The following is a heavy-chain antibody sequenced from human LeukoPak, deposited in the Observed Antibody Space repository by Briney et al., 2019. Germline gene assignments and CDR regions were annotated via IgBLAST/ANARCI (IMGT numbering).Heavy chain of an antibody. V-gene: IGHV3-48*03. J-gene: IGHJ5*02. CDR3: AREKSFSSWFLFDP. CDR2: MSGSGSTI. CDR1: GFTFSSYE. D-gene: IGHD6-13*01. Sequence: GGSLRLSCAASGFTFSSYEMHWVRQAPGKGLQWVSYMSGSGSTIYYADSVKGRFTISRDNAKNSLYLQRNILRAEDTAVYYCAREKSFSSWFLFDPWGQGTLVTVSS.